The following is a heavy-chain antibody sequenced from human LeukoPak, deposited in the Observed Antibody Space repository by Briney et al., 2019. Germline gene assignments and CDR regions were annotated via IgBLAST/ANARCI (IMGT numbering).Heavy chain of an antibody. D-gene: IGHD2-15*01. V-gene: IGHV7-4-1*02. CDR1: GYTLTSYA. CDR3: ARDLLSSGGSCYDY. J-gene: IGHJ4*02. CDR2: INTNTGNP. Sequence: ASVKVSCKASGYTLTSYAMNWVRQAPGQGLEWMGWINTNTGNPTYAQGFTGRFVFSLDTSVSTAYLQISSLKAEDTAVYYCARDLLSSGGSCYDYWGQGTLVTVSS.